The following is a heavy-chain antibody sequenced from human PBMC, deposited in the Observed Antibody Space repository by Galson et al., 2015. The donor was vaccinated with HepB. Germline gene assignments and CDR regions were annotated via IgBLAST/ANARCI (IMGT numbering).Heavy chain of an antibody. Sequence: SLRLSCAASGFIFSDYGMTWVRQAPGKGLEWVASIKQDGSEKYYVDSVKGRFTISRDNAKYSVHLQMNSLRAEDTAVYYCARRDFWSGSNLDYWGQGTLVTVSS. J-gene: IGHJ4*02. V-gene: IGHV3-7*03. CDR1: GFIFSDYG. CDR3: ARRDFWSGSNLDY. CDR2: IKQDGSEK. D-gene: IGHD3-3*01.